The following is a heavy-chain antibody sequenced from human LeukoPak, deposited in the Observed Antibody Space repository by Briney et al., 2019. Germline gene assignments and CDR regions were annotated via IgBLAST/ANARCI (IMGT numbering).Heavy chain of an antibody. CDR2: ISYDGSNK. D-gene: IGHD1-14*01. Sequence: AVISYDGSNKYYADSVKGRFTISRDNSKNTLYLQMNSLRAEDTAVYYCANDDTRTLDAFDIWGQGTMVTVSS. CDR3: ANDDTRTLDAFDI. V-gene: IGHV3-30*18. J-gene: IGHJ3*02.